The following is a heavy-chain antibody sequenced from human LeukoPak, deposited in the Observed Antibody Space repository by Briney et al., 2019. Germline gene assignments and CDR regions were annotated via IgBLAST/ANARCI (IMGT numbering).Heavy chain of an antibody. V-gene: IGHV4-30-4*01. J-gene: IGHJ4*02. D-gene: IGHD6-13*01. CDR3: ARGRIAAAGKAVDY. CDR1: GSSISSGDYY. Sequence: ASETLSLTCTVSGSSISSGDYYWSWIRQPPGKGLEWIGYIYYSGSTYYNPSLKSRVTISVDTSKNQFSLKLSSVTAADTAVYYCARGRIAAAGKAVDYWGQGTLVTVSS. CDR2: IYYSGST.